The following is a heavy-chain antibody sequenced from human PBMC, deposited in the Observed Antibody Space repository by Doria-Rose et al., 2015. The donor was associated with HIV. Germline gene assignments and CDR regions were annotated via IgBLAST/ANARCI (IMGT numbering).Heavy chain of an antibody. V-gene: IGHV2-26*01. CDR2: TFSDDER. J-gene: IGHJ4*02. CDR1: GVSLSSPGMG. Sequence: QESGPVLVKPTETLTLTCTVSGVSLSSPGMGVSWIRQPPGKALEWLANTFSDDERSYITSLKSRLTISRSTSNCQVVLTMTDMDPGDTAPYYCARIKSSRWYHKYYLDFWGQGPLVIVSA. CDR3: ARIKSSRWYHKYYLDF. D-gene: IGHD6-13*01.